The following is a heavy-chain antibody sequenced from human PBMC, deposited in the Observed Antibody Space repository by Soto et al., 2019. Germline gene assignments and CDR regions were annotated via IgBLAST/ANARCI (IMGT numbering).Heavy chain of an antibody. CDR2: ISSSSGYI. J-gene: IGHJ6*02. CDR3: ARVRSYSYGQGYGMDV. D-gene: IGHD5-18*01. CDR1: GFTFSTYS. Sequence: GGSLRLSCAASGFTFSTYSMNWVRQAPGKGLEWVSSISSSSGYIYYADSVKGRFTISRDDAKNSLSLQMNSLRAEETAVYYCARVRSYSYGQGYGMDVWGQGTTVTVSS. V-gene: IGHV3-21*01.